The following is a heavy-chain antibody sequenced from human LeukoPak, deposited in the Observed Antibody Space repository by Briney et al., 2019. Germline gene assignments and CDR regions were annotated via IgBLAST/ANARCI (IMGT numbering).Heavy chain of an antibody. CDR2: IYYSGST. Sequence: KASETLSLTCTVSGGSISSSYYYWGWIRQPPGKGLEWIGSIYYSGSTYYNPSLKSRVTISVDTSKNQFSLKLRSVTAADTAVYYCARDGYSRFDYWGQGTLVTVSS. J-gene: IGHJ4*02. V-gene: IGHV4-39*02. D-gene: IGHD5-18*01. CDR3: ARDGYSRFDY. CDR1: GGSISSSYYY.